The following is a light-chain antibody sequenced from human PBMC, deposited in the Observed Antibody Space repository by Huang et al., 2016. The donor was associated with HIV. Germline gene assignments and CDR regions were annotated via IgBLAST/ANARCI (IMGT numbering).Light chain of an antibody. J-gene: IGKJ5*01. V-gene: IGKV1-9*01. CDR3: QQLNSYPLS. Sequence: IQLTQSPSSLSASVGDRVTITCRASQGIYSYLAWYQQKPGKAPKLLINAASTLQSWVPSRFSGSGSGTDFTLTISSLQPEDFATYYCQQLNSYPLSFGQGTRLEIK. CDR1: QGIYSY. CDR2: AAS.